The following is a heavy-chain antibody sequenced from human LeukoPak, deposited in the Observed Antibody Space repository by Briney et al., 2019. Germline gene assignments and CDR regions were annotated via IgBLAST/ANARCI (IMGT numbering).Heavy chain of an antibody. CDR1: GFTFSNYH. CDR3: AKDDVYAFDY. V-gene: IGHV3-30*02. Sequence: PGGSPRLSCAASGFTFSNYHMHWVRQAPGKGLEWVAFIPSFGSNEKYADSVKGRFTVSRDNSKNTLYLQMNSLRAEDTAVYYCAKDDVYAFDYWGQGTQVTVSP. CDR2: IPSFGSNE. D-gene: IGHD5/OR15-5a*01. J-gene: IGHJ4*02.